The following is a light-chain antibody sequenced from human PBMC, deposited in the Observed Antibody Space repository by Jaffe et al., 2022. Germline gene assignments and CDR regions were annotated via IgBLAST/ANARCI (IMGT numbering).Light chain of an antibody. J-gene: IGKJ3*01. CDR1: QSVLSSSNNKNS. V-gene: IGKV4-1*01. CDR3: QQYSTIPSFT. Sequence: DIVMTQSPDSLAVSLGERATINCKSSQSVLSSSNNKNSIAWYQQKAGQPPKVLIYWASTRQSGVPDRFSGSGSGTDFTLTISSLQAEDVAVYYCQQYSTIPSFTFGPGTRVDI. CDR2: WAS.